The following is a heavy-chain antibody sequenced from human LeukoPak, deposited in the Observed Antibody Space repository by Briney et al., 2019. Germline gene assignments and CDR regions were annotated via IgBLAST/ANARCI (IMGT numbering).Heavy chain of an antibody. CDR3: ATGTLLWFGELLSRKDTNFDY. J-gene: IGHJ4*02. CDR1: GYTLTELS. CDR2: FDPEDGET. V-gene: IGHV1-24*01. Sequence: ASVKVSCKVSGYTLTELSMHWVRQAPGKGLEWMGGFDPEDGETIYAQKFQGRVTMTEDTSTDTAYMELSSLRSEDTAVYYCATGTLLWFGELLSRKDTNFDYWGQGTLVTVSS. D-gene: IGHD3-10*01.